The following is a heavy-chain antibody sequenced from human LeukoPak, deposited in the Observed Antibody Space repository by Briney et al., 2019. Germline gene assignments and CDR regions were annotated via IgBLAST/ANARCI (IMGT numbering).Heavy chain of an antibody. D-gene: IGHD5-12*01. Sequence: SCKASGYTFTSYYMHWVRQAPGKGLQWVAFIRSDGGTKYYADSVKGRFTISRDNSKNTLYLQMNSLRAEDTAVYYCAKYSGYEYYYHYYMDVWGKGTTVTISS. V-gene: IGHV3-30*02. CDR1: GYTFTSYY. CDR3: AKYSGYEYYYHYYMDV. J-gene: IGHJ6*03. CDR2: IRSDGGTK.